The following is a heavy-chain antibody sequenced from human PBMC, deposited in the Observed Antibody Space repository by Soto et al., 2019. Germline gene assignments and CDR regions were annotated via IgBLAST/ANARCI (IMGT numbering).Heavy chain of an antibody. V-gene: IGHV3-23*01. CDR3: AILSSSHLRGVFDY. J-gene: IGHJ4*02. D-gene: IGHD6-6*01. CDR1: GFTFSSYA. CDR2: ISGSGGST. Sequence: VQLLESGGGLVQPGGSLRLSCAASGFTFSSYAMTWVRQAPGKELEWVSAISGSGGSTYYADSVKGRFTISRDNSKNTLYLQMNGLGAEDTAVYYWAILSSSHLRGVFDYWGQGTLVTVSS.